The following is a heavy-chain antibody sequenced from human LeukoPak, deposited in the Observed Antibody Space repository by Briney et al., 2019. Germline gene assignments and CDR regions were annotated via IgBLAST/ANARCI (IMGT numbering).Heavy chain of an antibody. CDR1: GFTFSSYG. V-gene: IGHV3-30*18. J-gene: IGHJ3*02. Sequence: PGRSLRLSCAASGFTFSSYGMHWVRQAPGKGLEWVAVIAYDGSNKYYADSVKGRFTISRDNSKNTLYLQMNSLRAEDTAVYYCAKNGIHLWSTRDDAFDIWGQGSMVTVSS. D-gene: IGHD5-18*01. CDR2: IAYDGSNK. CDR3: AKNGIHLWSTRDDAFDI.